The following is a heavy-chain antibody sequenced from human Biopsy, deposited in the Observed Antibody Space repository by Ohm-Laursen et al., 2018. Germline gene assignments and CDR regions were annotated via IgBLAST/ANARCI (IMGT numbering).Heavy chain of an antibody. CDR2: ISYSGST. Sequence: SETLSLTCAVSGGSISNYYWSWVRQPPGKGLEWIGYISYSGSTNYNPSLKSRVTISVDTSKNQFSLRLSSVTAADTAVYYCARDSGGMATILDAFDLWGQGTMVTVSP. CDR3: ARDSGGMATILDAFDL. CDR1: GGSISNYY. D-gene: IGHD5-24*01. V-gene: IGHV4-59*01. J-gene: IGHJ3*01.